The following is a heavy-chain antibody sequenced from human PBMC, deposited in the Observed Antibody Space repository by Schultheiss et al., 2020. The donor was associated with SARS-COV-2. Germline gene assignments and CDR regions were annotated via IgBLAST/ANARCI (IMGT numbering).Heavy chain of an antibody. CDR1: GGSISSYY. CDR3: ARGPYSDYDSSAYGH. D-gene: IGHD3-22*01. V-gene: IGHV4-4*07. Sequence: SETLSLTCTVSGGSISSYYWSWIRQPAGKGLEWIGRIYTSGSTNYNPSLKSRVTISIDTSTNQLSLRLNSVTAADTAVYYCARGPYSDYDSSAYGHWGQGILVTVSS. CDR2: IYTSGST. J-gene: IGHJ4*02.